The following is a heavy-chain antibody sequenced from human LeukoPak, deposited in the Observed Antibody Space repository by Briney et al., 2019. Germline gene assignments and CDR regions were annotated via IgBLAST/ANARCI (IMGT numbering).Heavy chain of an antibody. V-gene: IGHV1-46*01. CDR3: ARVIGSGYYYTIGYYFDY. J-gene: IGHJ4*02. CDR1: GYTFTPYY. CDR2: INPSGGST. Sequence: ASVKVSCKASGYTFTPYYMHWVRQAPGQGLEWMGIINPSGGSTNYAQNFQGRLTMNRDTSTSTFYMDLSSLTSEDTAVYYCARVIGSGYYYTIGYYFDYWGQGTLVTVSS. D-gene: IGHD3-22*01.